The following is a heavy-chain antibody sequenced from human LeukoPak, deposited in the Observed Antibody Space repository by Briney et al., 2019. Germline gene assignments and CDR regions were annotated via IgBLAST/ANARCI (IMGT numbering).Heavy chain of an antibody. J-gene: IGHJ4*02. CDR2: ISYDGSNK. V-gene: IGHV3-30*19. D-gene: IGHD3-3*01. CDR3: ARERTYYDFWSGIDY. Sequence: GGSLRLSCAASGFTFGSYGMHWVRQAPGKGLEWVAVISYDGSNKYYADSVKGRFTISRDNSKNTLYLQMNSLRAEDTAVYYCARERTYYDFWSGIDYWGQGTLVTVSS. CDR1: GFTFGSYG.